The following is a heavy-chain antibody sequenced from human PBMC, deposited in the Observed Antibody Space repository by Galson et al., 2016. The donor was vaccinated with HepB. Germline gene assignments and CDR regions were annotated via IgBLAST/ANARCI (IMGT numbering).Heavy chain of an antibody. V-gene: IGHV6-1*01. CDR2: TNYRSKWYN. CDR1: GDSVSSNSAA. J-gene: IGHJ4*02. Sequence: CAISGDSVSSNSAAWNWIRQSPSRGLEWLGRTNYRSKWYNDYAVSVKSRITINADTSKNQFSLQLNSVTPEDTAVYYCVRDQKSGWYSHFDYWGQGTLVTVSS. D-gene: IGHD6-19*01. CDR3: VRDQKSGWYSHFDY.